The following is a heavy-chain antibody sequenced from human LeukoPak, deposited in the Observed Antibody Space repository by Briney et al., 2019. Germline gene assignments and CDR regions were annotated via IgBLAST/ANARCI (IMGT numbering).Heavy chain of an antibody. V-gene: IGHV3-23*01. CDR1: GFTFSGYG. CDR3: AKGFTRSYYYGSGSYFQLLANDAFDI. J-gene: IGHJ3*02. D-gene: IGHD3-10*01. CDR2: ISGSGGST. Sequence: GGSLRLSCAASGFTFSGYGMSWVRQAPGKGLEWVSAISGSGGSTYYADSVKGRFTISRDNSKNTLYLQMNSLRAEDTAVYYCAKGFTRSYYYGSGSYFQLLANDAFDIWGQGTMVTVSS.